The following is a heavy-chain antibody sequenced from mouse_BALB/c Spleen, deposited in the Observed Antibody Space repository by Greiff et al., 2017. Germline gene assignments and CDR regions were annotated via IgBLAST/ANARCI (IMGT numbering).Heavy chain of an antibody. CDR3: ARSGGRGYAMDY. CDR2: INPSNGRT. CDR1: GYTFTSYW. V-gene: IGHV1S81*02. J-gene: IGHJ4*01. D-gene: IGHD3-3*01. Sequence: VQLQQPGAELVKPGASVKLSCKASGYTFTSYWMHWVKQRPGQGLEWIGEINPSNGRTNYNEKFKSKATLTVDKSSSTAYMQLSSLTSEDSAVYYCARSGGRGYAMDYWGQGTSVTVSS.